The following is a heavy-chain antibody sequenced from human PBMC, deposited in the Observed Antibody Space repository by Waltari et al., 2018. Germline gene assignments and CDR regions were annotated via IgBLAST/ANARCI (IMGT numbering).Heavy chain of an antibody. CDR1: GFTFSSYW. CDR2: INSDGSST. D-gene: IGHD6-6*01. CDR3: AREVAARPFYYYYYMDV. V-gene: IGHV3-74*01. J-gene: IGHJ6*03. Sequence: EVQLVESGGGLVQPGGSLRLSCAASGFTFSSYWTHWFRQAPGRGLVWGARINSDGSSTSYADSVKGRFTISRDNAKNTLYLQMNSLRAEDTAVYYCAREVAARPFYYYYYMDVWGKGTTVTISS.